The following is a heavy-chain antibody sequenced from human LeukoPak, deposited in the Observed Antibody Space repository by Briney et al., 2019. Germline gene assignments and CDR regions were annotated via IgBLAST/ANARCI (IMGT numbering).Heavy chain of an antibody. D-gene: IGHD4-23*01. CDR1: GFTVSGNY. Sequence: GGSLRLSCAVSGFTVSGNYMSWVRQAPGKGLGWVSLIYSGGTTYYADSVKGRFTISRDNSKNTLYLQMNSLRAKDTAVYYCARRAGGYSHPYDYWGQGILVTVSS. J-gene: IGHJ4*02. CDR2: IYSGGTT. V-gene: IGHV3-53*01. CDR3: ARRAGGYSHPYDY.